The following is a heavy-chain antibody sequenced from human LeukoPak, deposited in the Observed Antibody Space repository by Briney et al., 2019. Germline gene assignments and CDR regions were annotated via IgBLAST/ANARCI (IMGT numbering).Heavy chain of an antibody. J-gene: IGHJ4*02. D-gene: IGHD6-19*01. CDR3: ARDVAVAGNNYDY. V-gene: IGHV3-15*01. CDR1: GFIFSNAW. Sequence: GGSLRLSCAASGFIFSNAWMSWVRQAPGKGLEWVGRIKIKNDGGTTDYAAPVKGRFTISRDDSKNTLYLQMNSLKTEDTAVYYCARDVAVAGNNYDYWGQGTLVTVSS. CDR2: IKIKNDGGTT.